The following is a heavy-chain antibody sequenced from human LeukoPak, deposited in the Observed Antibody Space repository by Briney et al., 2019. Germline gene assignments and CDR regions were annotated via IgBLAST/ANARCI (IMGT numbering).Heavy chain of an antibody. CDR3: AREVGGLVPHPPVY. CDR1: GFTFSSYS. J-gene: IGHJ4*02. Sequence: GGSLRLSCAASGFTFSSYSVNWVRQAPGKGLEWVSYISSSSSTKYYADSVKGRFTISRDNAKNSLYLQMNSLRDEDTAVYYCAREVGGLVPHPPVYWGQGTLVTVSS. D-gene: IGHD1-26*01. CDR2: ISSSSSTK. V-gene: IGHV3-48*02.